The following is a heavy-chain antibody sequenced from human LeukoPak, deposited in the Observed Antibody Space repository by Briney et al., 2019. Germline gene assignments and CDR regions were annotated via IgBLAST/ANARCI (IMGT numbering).Heavy chain of an antibody. D-gene: IGHD2-2*01. J-gene: IGHJ3*02. CDR2: ISGSGGST. V-gene: IGHV3-23*01. Sequence: GGSLRLSCAASGFTFSSYGMSWVRQAPGKGLEWVSAISGSGGSTYYADSVKGRFTISRDNSKNTLYLQMNSLRAEDTAVYYCASRNCDTTTCYGGDGFDIWGQGTMVTVSS. CDR3: ASRNCDTTTCYGGDGFDI. CDR1: GFTFSSYG.